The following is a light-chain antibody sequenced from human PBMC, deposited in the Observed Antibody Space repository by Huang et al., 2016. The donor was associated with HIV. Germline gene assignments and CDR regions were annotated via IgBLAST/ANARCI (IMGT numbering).Light chain of an antibody. CDR1: QSVSSSY. V-gene: IGKV3-20*01. CDR3: QQYGSSPPHT. J-gene: IGKJ2*01. CDR2: GAS. Sequence: EIVLTQSPGTLSLSPGERATLSCRASQSVSSSYLAWYHQKPGQAPRLLIYGASSRATGMPDRFSGSGSGTEFTLTISRLEPEDFAVYYCQQYGSSPPHTFGQGTKLEIK.